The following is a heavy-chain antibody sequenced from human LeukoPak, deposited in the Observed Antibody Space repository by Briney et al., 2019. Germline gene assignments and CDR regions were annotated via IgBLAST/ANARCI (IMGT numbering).Heavy chain of an antibody. J-gene: IGHJ6*02. CDR1: GFTFSSYA. D-gene: IGHD1-7*01. CDR2: ISYDGSNK. CDR3: ARERYNWNYGDYYYGMDV. V-gene: IGHV3-30-3*01. Sequence: PGGSVRLSCAASGFTFSSYAMHWVRQAPGKGLEWVAVISYDGSNKYYADSVKGRFTISRDNSKNTLYLQMNSLRAEDTAVYYCARERYNWNYGDYYYGMDVWGQGTTVTVSS.